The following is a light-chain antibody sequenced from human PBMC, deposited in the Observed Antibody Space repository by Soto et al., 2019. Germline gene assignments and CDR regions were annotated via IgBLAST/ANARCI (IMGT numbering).Light chain of an antibody. J-gene: IGKJ1*01. V-gene: IGKV1-5*03. CDR3: QQYNSYSRT. Sequence: DIQMPQSPSSLSASVEDRVTITCRASQSISSWLAWYQQKPGKAPKLLIYKASSLESGVPSRFSGSGSGTEFTLTISSLQPDDFATYYCQQYNSYSRTFGQGTKVDIK. CDR1: QSISSW. CDR2: KAS.